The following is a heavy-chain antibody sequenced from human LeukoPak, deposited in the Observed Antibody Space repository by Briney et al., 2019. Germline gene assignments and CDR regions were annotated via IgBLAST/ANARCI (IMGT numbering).Heavy chain of an antibody. Sequence: GGSPRLSCAASGFTFSTYPMHWVRQAPGKGLEWVAVMSFDGNGQYYSDSVRGRFTISRDNSKNTLYLQMNSLRAGDTAVYYCSAGYNFLDYWGQGTLVTVSS. CDR2: MSFDGNGQ. J-gene: IGHJ4*02. D-gene: IGHD5-24*01. V-gene: IGHV3-30-3*01. CDR1: GFTFSTYP. CDR3: SAGYNFLDY.